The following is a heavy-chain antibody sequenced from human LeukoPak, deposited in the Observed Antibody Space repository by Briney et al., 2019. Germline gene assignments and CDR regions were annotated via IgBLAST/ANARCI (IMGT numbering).Heavy chain of an antibody. CDR3: ARDVPYCSSTSCPFDY. V-gene: IGHV3-21*01. CDR2: ISSSSSYI. J-gene: IGHJ4*02. D-gene: IGHD2-2*01. CDR1: GFTFSSYS. Sequence: GGSLRLSCAASGFTFSSYSMNWVRQAPGKGLEWVSSISSSSSYIYYADSVKGRFTISRDNAKNSLYLQMNGLGAEDTAVYYCARDVPYCSSTSCPFDYWGQGTLVTVSS.